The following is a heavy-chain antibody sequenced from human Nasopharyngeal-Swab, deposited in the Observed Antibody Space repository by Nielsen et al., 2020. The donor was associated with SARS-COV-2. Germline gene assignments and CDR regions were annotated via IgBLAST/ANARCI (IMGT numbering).Heavy chain of an antibody. CDR1: GGTFSSYA. Sequence: SVKVSCKASGGTFSSYAISWVRQAPGQGLEWMGRIIPILGIANYAQKFQGRVTITADKPTSTAYMELSSLRSEDTAVYYCRRMANWGDVDYWGQGTLVTVSS. CDR3: RRMANWGDVDY. D-gene: IGHD3-16*01. CDR2: IIPILGIA. J-gene: IGHJ4*02. V-gene: IGHV1-69*04.